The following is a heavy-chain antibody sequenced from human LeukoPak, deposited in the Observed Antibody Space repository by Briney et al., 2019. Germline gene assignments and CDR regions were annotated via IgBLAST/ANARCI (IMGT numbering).Heavy chain of an antibody. Sequence: ASVKVSCKASGYIFTTYAMHWVRQAPGQRLEWMGWINAGNGNTKYSQKFQGRVTITWDTSASTAYMELSSLRSEDTAVYYCATTVTAGTYRYFQHWGQGTLVTVSS. CDR3: ATTVTAGTYRYFQH. CDR2: INAGNGNT. D-gene: IGHD4-17*01. CDR1: GYIFTTYA. V-gene: IGHV1-3*01. J-gene: IGHJ1*01.